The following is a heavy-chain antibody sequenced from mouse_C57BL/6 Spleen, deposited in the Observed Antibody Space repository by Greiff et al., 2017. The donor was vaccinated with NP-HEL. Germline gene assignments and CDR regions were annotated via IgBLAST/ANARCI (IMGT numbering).Heavy chain of an antibody. CDR1: GYTFTSYW. D-gene: IGHD3-2*02. Sequence: QVQLQQPGAELVRPGSSVKLSCKASGYTFTSYWMDWVKQRPGQGLEWIGNIYPSDSETHYNQKFKDKATLTVDKSSSTAYMQLSSLTSEDSAVYYCASSSGYIGYAMDYWGQGTSVTVSS. CDR2: IYPSDSET. CDR3: ASSSGYIGYAMDY. J-gene: IGHJ4*01. V-gene: IGHV1-61*01.